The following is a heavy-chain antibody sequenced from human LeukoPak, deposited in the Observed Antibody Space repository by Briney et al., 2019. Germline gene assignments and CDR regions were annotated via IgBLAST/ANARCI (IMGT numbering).Heavy chain of an antibody. V-gene: IGHV3-48*03. CDR3: AELGITMIGGV. D-gene: IGHD3-10*02. Sequence: GGSLRLSCAASGFTFSSYEMNWVRQPPGKGLEGFSYIISSGSTIYYAHSVKGRFTISRDNAKNPLYLQMNSLRAEDTAVYYCAELGITMIGGVWGKGTTVTISS. CDR2: IISSGSTI. J-gene: IGHJ6*04. CDR1: GFTFSSYE.